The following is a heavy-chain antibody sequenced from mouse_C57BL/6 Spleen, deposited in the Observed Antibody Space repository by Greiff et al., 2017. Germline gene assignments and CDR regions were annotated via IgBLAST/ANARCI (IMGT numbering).Heavy chain of an antibody. D-gene: IGHD1-1*01. V-gene: IGHV1-53*01. CDR1: GYTFTSYW. CDR2: INPSNGGT. CDR3: AREDGYGSCYGYFDV. Sequence: QVQLQQPGTELVKPGASVKLSCKASGYTFTSYWMHWVKQRPGQGLEWIGNINPSNGGTNYNEKFKSKATLTVDKSSSTAYMQLSRQTSDDSAVYYCAREDGYGSCYGYFDVWGTGTTVTVSS. J-gene: IGHJ1*03.